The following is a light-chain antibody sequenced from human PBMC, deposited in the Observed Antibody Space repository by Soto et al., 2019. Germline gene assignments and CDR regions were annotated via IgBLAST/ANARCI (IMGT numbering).Light chain of an antibody. V-gene: IGLV2-14*01. CDR1: NNDIGSDFNS. J-gene: IGLJ1*01. CDR3: SSYTVDVAPHV. CDR2: EVT. Sequence: QSALTQPASVSGSPGQSITISCTGTNNDIGSDFNSVSWYQQHPGKAPKLMIYEVTNRPSGVSSRFSGSKSGNTASLTISGLQAEDEADYYCSSYTVDVAPHVFGTGTKVTVL.